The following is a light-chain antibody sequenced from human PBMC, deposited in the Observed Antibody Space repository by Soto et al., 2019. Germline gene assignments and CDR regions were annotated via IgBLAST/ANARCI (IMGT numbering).Light chain of an antibody. CDR1: QSVSSN. J-gene: IGKJ1*01. V-gene: IGKV3-15*01. Sequence: IVLTQSPATLSVSPGERATLSCRASQSVSSNLAWYQQKPGQAPRLLIYGASTRATGFPARFSGSGSGTDFTLTISSLHPEDFATYYCQQSYTTPQTFGQGTKVDIK. CDR3: QQSYTTPQT. CDR2: GAS.